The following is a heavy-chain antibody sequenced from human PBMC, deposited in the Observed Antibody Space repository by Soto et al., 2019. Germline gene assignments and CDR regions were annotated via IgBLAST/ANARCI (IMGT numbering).Heavy chain of an antibody. J-gene: IGHJ6*02. CDR1: GFTFSSYW. Sequence: PGGSLRLSCAASGFTFSSYWMSWVRQAPGKGLEWVANIKQDGSEKYYADSVKGRFTLSRDNSKNSLYLQMNSLRTEDTALYYCAKGLGRYFDWLLGHYGMDVWGQGTTVTVSS. D-gene: IGHD3-9*01. CDR3: AKGLGRYFDWLLGHYGMDV. V-gene: IGHV3-7*05. CDR2: IKQDGSEK.